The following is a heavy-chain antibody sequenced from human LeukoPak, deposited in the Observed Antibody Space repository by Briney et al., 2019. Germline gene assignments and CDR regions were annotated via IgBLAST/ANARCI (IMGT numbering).Heavy chain of an antibody. V-gene: IGHV4-39*01. Sequence: SETLSLTCNVSGAYISSSYWSWIRQPPGKGLEWIGSIYYSGSTYYNPSLKSRVTISVDTSKNQFSLKLSSVTAADTAVYYCARLGTAIDYWGQGTLVTVSS. D-gene: IGHD2-21*02. CDR2: IYYSGST. CDR3: ARLGTAIDY. CDR1: GAYISSSY. J-gene: IGHJ4*02.